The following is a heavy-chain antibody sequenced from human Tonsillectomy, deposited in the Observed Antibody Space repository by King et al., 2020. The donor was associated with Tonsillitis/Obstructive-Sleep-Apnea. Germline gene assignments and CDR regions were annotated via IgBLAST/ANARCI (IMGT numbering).Heavy chain of an antibody. CDR1: GFTFDDSA. Sequence: SVGCLVPPGRSLRLSCAASGFTFDDSAMHWVRQAPGKGLEWVSGISWNSGSIGYADSVKGRFTISRDNAKNSLYLQMNSLRAEDTALYYCAKVKSPYCSSTSCYGGYYYMDVWGKGTTVTVSS. V-gene: IGHV3-9*01. CDR3: AKVKSPYCSSTSCYGGYYYMDV. D-gene: IGHD2-2*01. CDR2: ISWNSGSI. J-gene: IGHJ6*03.